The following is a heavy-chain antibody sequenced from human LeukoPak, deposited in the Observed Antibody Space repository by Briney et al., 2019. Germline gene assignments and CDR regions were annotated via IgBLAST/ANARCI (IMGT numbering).Heavy chain of an antibody. CDR1: GFTFSSYG. Sequence: GGSLRLSCAASGFTFSSYGMHWVRQAPGKGLEWVAVISYDGSNKYYADSVKGRFTISRDNSKNTLYLQMNSLRAEDTAVYYCAKDRDGGLRFLEWLSIGYYIDYWGQGTLVTVSS. CDR2: ISYDGSNK. V-gene: IGHV3-30*18. J-gene: IGHJ4*02. D-gene: IGHD3-3*01. CDR3: AKDRDGGLRFLEWLSIGYYIDY.